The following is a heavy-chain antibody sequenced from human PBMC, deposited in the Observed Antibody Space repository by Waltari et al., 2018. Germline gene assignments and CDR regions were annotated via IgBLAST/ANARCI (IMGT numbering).Heavy chain of an antibody. Sequence: QVPLVQSGAAVKKPGASVKFSCKASGSTFTGYSLHWVRQAPGQGLEWMGRINPNSGGTNYAQKFQGRVTMTRDTSISTAYMELSRLRSDDTAVYYCARGGRQLASADAFDIWGQGTMVTVSS. D-gene: IGHD6-6*01. CDR1: GSTFTGYS. J-gene: IGHJ3*02. CDR2: INPNSGGT. CDR3: ARGGRQLASADAFDI. V-gene: IGHV1-2*06.